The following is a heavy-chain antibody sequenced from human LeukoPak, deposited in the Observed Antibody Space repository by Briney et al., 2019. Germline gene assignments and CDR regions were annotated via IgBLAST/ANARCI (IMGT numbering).Heavy chain of an antibody. D-gene: IGHD4-17*01. J-gene: IGHJ5*02. CDR1: GVTFGDYG. V-gene: IGHV3-20*04. CDR2: INWNGGST. Sequence: PGGSLRLSCAASGVTFGDYGMSWVRQAPGKGLEWVSGINWNGGSTGYADSVKGRFSISRDNAKSTLYLQMNSLRAEDTAVYYCARGYGDWFDPWGQGTLVTVSS. CDR3: ARGYGDWFDP.